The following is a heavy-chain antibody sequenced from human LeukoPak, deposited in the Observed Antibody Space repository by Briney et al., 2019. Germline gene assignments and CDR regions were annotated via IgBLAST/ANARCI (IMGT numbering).Heavy chain of an antibody. CDR1: GYCFTTYW. CDR3: ARRQGCSSTSCPPDY. J-gene: IGHJ4*02. V-gene: IGHV5-51*01. CDR2: IYPGDSDS. D-gene: IGHD2-2*01. Sequence: GESLQISSRGSGYCFTTYWIGWARQMPGKGLEWMGIIYPGDSDSRYTPSFQGHVTMSADKSINTAYLQWSSLKASDTAMYYCARRQGCSSTSCPPDYWGQGTLVTVSA.